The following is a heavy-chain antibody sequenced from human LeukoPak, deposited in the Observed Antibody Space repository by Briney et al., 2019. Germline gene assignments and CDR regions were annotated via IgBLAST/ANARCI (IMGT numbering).Heavy chain of an antibody. D-gene: IGHD3-16*02. Sequence: GGSLRLSCAASGFTFSSYAMSWVRQAPGKGLEWVSTISGSGGNTYYADSVKGRFTISRDNSKNTLYLQMNSLRAEDTAVYYCAKEGDCVWGSYRGYYFDYWGQGTLVTVSS. CDR2: ISGSGGNT. J-gene: IGHJ4*02. CDR3: AKEGDCVWGSYRGYYFDY. CDR1: GFTFSSYA. V-gene: IGHV3-23*01.